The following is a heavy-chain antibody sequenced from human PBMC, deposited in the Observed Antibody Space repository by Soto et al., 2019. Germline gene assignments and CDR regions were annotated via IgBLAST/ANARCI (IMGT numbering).Heavy chain of an antibody. CDR1: GYTFTSYA. D-gene: IGHD4-17*01. CDR3: ARTVGYYYGMDV. V-gene: IGHV1-3*01. Sequence: QVQLVQSGAEVKKPGASVKVSCKASGYTFTSYAMHWVRQAPGQRLEGMGWINAGNGKTKYSQKFQGRVTITRDTSASTAYMELSSLRSEDTAVYYCARTVGYYYGMDVWGQGTTVTVSS. J-gene: IGHJ6*02. CDR2: INAGNGKT.